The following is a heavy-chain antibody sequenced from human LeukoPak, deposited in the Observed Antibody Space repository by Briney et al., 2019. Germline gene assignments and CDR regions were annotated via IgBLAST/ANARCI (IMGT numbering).Heavy chain of an antibody. CDR2: IIPIFGTA. J-gene: IGHJ5*02. CDR3: AREAGAYSSSGPFDP. Sequence: SVKVSCKASGGTFSGYAISWVRQAPGQGLEWMGGIIPIFGTANYAQKFQGRVTITADESTSTAYMELSSLRSEDTAVYYCAREAGAYSSSGPFDPWGQGTLVTVSS. V-gene: IGHV1-69*13. CDR1: GGTFSGYA. D-gene: IGHD6-13*01.